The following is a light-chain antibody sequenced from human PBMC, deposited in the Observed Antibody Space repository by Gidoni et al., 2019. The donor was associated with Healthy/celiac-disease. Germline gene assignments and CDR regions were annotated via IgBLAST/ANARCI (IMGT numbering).Light chain of an antibody. V-gene: IGLV2-14*01. Sequence: QSALTQPASVSGSPGQSITISCTGTSSDVGGYNYVSWYQQPPVKAPKLMIYDVSNRPSGVSNRFSGSKSGNTASLTISGLQAEDEADYYCSSYTSSSTLVFGTGTKVTVL. J-gene: IGLJ1*01. CDR3: SSYTSSSTLV. CDR1: SSDVGGYNY. CDR2: DVS.